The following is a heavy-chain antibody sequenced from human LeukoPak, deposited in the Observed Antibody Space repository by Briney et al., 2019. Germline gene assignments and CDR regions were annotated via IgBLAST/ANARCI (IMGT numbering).Heavy chain of an antibody. J-gene: IGHJ4*02. CDR2: INHSGST. D-gene: IGHD3-22*01. CDR1: GGSFSGYH. CDR3: ARVLFGDSSGYYFDY. V-gene: IGHV4-34*01. Sequence: SETLSLTCAVYGGSFSGYHWSWIRQPPGKGLEWIGEINHSGSTNYNPSLKSRVTISVDTSKNQFSLKLSSVTAADTAVYYCARVLFGDSSGYYFDYWGQGTLVTVSS.